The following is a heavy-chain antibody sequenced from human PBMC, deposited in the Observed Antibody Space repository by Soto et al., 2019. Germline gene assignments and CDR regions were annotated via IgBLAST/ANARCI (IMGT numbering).Heavy chain of an antibody. CDR1: GGSFSGYY. D-gene: IGHD6-25*01. CDR2: INHSGST. J-gene: IGHJ6*03. V-gene: IGHV4-34*01. CDR3: ARLGSLYYYYYMDV. Sequence: PSETLSLTCAVYGGSFSGYYWSWIRQPPGKGLEWIGEINHSGSTNYNPSLKSRVTISVDTSKNQFSLKLGSVTAADTAVYYCARLGSLYYYYYMDVWGKGTTVTVSS.